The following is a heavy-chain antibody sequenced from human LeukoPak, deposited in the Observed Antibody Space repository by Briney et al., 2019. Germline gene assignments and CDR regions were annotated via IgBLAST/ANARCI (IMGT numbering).Heavy chain of an antibody. CDR1: GFTFDDYA. CDR2: ISWNSGSI. CDR3: AKDLWNYDSSGYYYNAFDI. V-gene: IGHV3-9*01. Sequence: GGSLRLSCAASGFTFDDYAMHWVRQAPGKGLEWVSGISWNSGSIGYADSVKGRFTISRDNAKNSLYLLMNSLRAEDTALYYCAKDLWNYDSSGYYYNAFDIWGQGTMVTVSS. J-gene: IGHJ3*02. D-gene: IGHD3-22*01.